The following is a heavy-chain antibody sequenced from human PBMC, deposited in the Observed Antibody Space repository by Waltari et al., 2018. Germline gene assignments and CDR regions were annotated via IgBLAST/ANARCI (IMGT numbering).Heavy chain of an antibody. Sequence: QLQLQESGPGLVKPSETLSLTCTVSGGSISSSGSYWGWIRQPPGKGLEWIGSISYSGITYYNTSLMSRVTISVDTSKNQFSLKLTSVMAAETAVFYCARFSKSANWIDPWGQGTLVTVSS. CDR3: ARFSKSANWIDP. J-gene: IGHJ5*02. D-gene: IGHD3-3*02. CDR1: GGSISSSGSY. CDR2: ISYSGIT. V-gene: IGHV4-39*01.